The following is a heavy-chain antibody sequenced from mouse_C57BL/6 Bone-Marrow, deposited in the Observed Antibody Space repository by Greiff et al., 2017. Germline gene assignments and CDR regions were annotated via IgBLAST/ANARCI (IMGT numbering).Heavy chain of an antibody. D-gene: IGHD1-1*01. J-gene: IGHJ2*01. CDR2: INPGSGGT. V-gene: IGHV1-54*01. CDR3: ARDGDYGDFDY. CDR1: GYAFTNYL. Sequence: QVQLQQSGAELVRPGTSVKVSCKASGYAFTNYLIEWVKQRPGQGLEWIGVINPGSGGTNYNEKFKGKATLTADKSSSTAYMQLSSLTSEDSAVYFCARDGDYGDFDYWGQGTTLTGSS.